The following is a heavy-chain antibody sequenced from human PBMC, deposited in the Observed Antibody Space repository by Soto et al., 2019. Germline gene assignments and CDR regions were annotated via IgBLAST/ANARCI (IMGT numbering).Heavy chain of an antibody. CDR2: ITGSGGGT. V-gene: IGHV3-23*01. CDR3: AKRPLTAAGFDY. Sequence: EVQLLESGGGLVQPGGSLRLSCAASGFTFSNYAMTWVRQAPGKGLEWVSVITGSGGGTYFVDSVKGRFTSSRDNSKNTAYLQRNSLRAEDTAVYYCAKRPLTAAGFDYWGQGTLVTVSS. D-gene: IGHD6-13*01. CDR1: GFTFSNYA. J-gene: IGHJ4*02.